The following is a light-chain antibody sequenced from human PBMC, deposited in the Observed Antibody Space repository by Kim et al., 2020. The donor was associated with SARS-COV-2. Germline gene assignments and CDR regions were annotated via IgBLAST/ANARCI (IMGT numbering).Light chain of an antibody. V-gene: IGLV2-14*03. Sequence: GQSVTISCTGSNRDVDDYESVAWYQQYPGNAPKLLIFDGNERPSGVSDRFSGSISGNTASLTISGLQAEDEGAYYCSSYTSSTTWVFGGGTQLTVL. CDR3: SSYTSSTTWV. CDR1: NRDVDDYES. CDR2: DGN. J-gene: IGLJ3*02.